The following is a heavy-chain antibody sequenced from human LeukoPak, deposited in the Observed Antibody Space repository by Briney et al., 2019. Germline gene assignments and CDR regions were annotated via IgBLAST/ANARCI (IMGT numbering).Heavy chain of an antibody. CDR2: ISSESKTI. CDR1: GFTFSSYS. Sequence: GGSLRHACAASGFTFSSYSMNWVRQAPGKGLEWVSYISSESKTIYYADSVKGRFTISRDNAKKSVFLQMNSLRAEDTAVYFCAKAEPASGYDYWGQGTLVTVSS. J-gene: IGHJ4*02. D-gene: IGHD1-14*01. CDR3: AKAEPASGYDY. V-gene: IGHV3-48*01.